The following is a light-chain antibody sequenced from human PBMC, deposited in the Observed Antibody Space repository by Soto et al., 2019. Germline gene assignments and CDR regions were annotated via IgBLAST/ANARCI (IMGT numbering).Light chain of an antibody. CDR2: LGS. CDR3: MQALQTPPT. V-gene: IGKV2-28*01. J-gene: IGKJ1*01. CDR1: QSLLHSNGYNY. Sequence: DIVMTQSPLSLPVTPGEPASISCRSSQSLLHSNGYNYLDWYLQKPGQSPQLLIYLGSNRASGVPDRFSGSGSGTDFTLKISRVEAEDVGGYYCMQALQTPPTFGQGTKVEI.